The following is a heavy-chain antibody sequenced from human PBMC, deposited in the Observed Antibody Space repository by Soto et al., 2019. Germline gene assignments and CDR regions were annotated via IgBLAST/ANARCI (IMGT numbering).Heavy chain of an antibody. V-gene: IGHV4-30-4*01. Sequence: PSETLSLTCTVSGGSISSGDYYWSWIRQPPGKGLEWIGYIYYSGSTYYNPSLKSRVTISVDTSKNQFSLKLSSVTAADTAVYYCARGDRIAAAGVDGYNYPYYAMHVWGQATTVTRSS. CDR1: GGSISSGDYY. CDR2: IYYSGST. J-gene: IGHJ6*02. CDR3: ARGDRIAAAGVDGYNYPYYAMHV. D-gene: IGHD6-13*01.